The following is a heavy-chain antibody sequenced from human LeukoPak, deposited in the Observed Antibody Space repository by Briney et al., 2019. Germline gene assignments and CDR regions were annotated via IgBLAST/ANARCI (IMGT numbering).Heavy chain of an antibody. J-gene: IGHJ4*02. CDR2: IWYDGSNK. CDR1: GFTFSSYG. Sequence: PGGSLRLSCAASGFTFSSYGMHWVRQAPGKGLEWVAAIWYDGSNKYYADSVKGRFTISRDNSKNTLYLQMNSLRAEDTAVYYCARRARVEYDFWSGYYLDYWGQGTLVTVSS. V-gene: IGHV3-33*08. D-gene: IGHD3-3*01. CDR3: ARRARVEYDFWSGYYLDY.